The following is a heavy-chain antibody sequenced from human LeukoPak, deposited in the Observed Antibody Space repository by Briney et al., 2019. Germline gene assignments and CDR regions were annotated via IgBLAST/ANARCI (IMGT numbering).Heavy chain of an antibody. CDR3: ARVFFGDTAMVSRFNWFDP. J-gene: IGHJ5*02. D-gene: IGHD5-18*01. V-gene: IGHV1-46*01. Sequence: ASVKVSCKASGYTFTSYYMHWVRQAPGQGLEWMGIINPSGGSTSYAQKFQGRVTMTRDTSTSTVYMELSSLRSEDTAVYYCARVFFGDTAMVSRFNWFDPWGQGTLVTVSS. CDR1: GYTFTSYY. CDR2: INPSGGST.